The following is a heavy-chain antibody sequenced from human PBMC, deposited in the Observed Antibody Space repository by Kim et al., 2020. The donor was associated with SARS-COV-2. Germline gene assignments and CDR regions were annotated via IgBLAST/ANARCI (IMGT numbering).Heavy chain of an antibody. J-gene: IGHJ4*02. Sequence: GGSLRLSCAASGFTFSTNYMSWVRQAPGKGLEWVSAIYGGGTAFYADSVRGRFTISRDNYKNTLYMEIYSRRAEDVAINYCSKHLTGSYSFDYWGQGTLVTVSS. CDR2: IYGGGTA. CDR3: SKHLTGSYSFDY. CDR1: GFTFSTNY. D-gene: IGHD3-9*01. V-gene: IGHV3-23*01.